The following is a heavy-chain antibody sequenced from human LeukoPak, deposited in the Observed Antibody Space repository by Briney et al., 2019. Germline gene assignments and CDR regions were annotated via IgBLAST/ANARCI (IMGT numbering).Heavy chain of an antibody. CDR2: ISSSSSYI. J-gene: IGHJ5*02. CDR1: GFTFSSYA. D-gene: IGHD2-2*01. CDR3: ARGEDIVVVPAAVEEGFDP. Sequence: GGSLRLSCAASGFTFSSYAMSWVRQAPGKGLEWVSSISSSSSYIYYADSVKGRFTISRDNAKNSLYLQMNSLRAEDTAVYYCARGEDIVVVPAAVEEGFDPWGQGTLVTVSS. V-gene: IGHV3-21*01.